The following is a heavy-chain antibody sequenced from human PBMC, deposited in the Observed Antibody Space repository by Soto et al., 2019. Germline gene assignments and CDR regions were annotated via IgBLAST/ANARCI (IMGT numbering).Heavy chain of an antibody. D-gene: IGHD2-15*01. CDR2: IWYDGSNK. V-gene: IGHV3-33*01. Sequence: GGSLRLSGAASGFTFSNYCMHWVRQAPGKGLEWVGVIWYDGSNKYYADSVKGRFNISRDNSKNTLYLQMNSLRVEDTAVYYCARDSYPKLLSRYNWFDPWGQGTLVTVSS. CDR1: GFTFSNYC. J-gene: IGHJ5*02. CDR3: ARDSYPKLLSRYNWFDP.